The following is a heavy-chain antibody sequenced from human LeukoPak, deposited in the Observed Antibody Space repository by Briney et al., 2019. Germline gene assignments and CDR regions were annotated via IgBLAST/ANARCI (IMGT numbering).Heavy chain of an antibody. CDR3: ARIGIAAAGTIDY. J-gene: IGHJ4*02. CDR2: IYYSGST. Sequence: SETLSLTRTVSGGSISSSSYYWGWIRQPPGKGLEWIGSIYYSGSTYYNPSLKSRVTISVDTSKNQFSLKPSSVTAADTAVYYCARIGIAAAGTIDYWGQGTLVTVSS. CDR1: GGSISSSSYY. V-gene: IGHV4-39*07. D-gene: IGHD6-13*01.